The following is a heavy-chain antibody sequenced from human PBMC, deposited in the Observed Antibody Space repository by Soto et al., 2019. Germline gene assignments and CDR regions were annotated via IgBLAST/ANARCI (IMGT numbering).Heavy chain of an antibody. J-gene: IGHJ4*02. CDR3: ARGEAYSNSPAR. D-gene: IGHD4-4*01. CDR2: THHSGST. Sequence: QVQLQQWGARLLKPSETLSLTCTFSGGSFSGYYWHWIRQSPGKGLEWVGETHHSGSTNYNPALKGRATISLDMSKNQLSLKLSSVTAADPAIYYCARGEAYSNSPARWGQGSLVTVSS. V-gene: IGHV4-34*02. CDR1: GGSFSGYY.